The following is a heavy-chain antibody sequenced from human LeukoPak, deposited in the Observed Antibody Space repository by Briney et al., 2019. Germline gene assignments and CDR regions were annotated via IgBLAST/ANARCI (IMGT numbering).Heavy chain of an antibody. J-gene: IGHJ4*02. CDR3: ARATPVAGAFDFDC. D-gene: IGHD6-19*01. V-gene: IGHV4-31*03. CDR2: IHYSGST. CDR1: GGSISTGGFY. Sequence: SETLSLTCTVSGGSISTGGFYWTWIRQHPGKGLEWIGYIHYSGSTYYNPFLKSRVTISVDTSKNQFSLKLSSVTAADTAVYYCARATPVAGAFDFDCWGQGTLVTVSS.